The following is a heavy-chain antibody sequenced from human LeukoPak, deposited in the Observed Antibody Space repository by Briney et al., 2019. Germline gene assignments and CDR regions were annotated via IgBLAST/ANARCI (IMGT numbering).Heavy chain of an antibody. Sequence: SETLSLTCTVSGGSISSSSYYWGWIRQPPGKGLEWIGSVYYSGKTYYNPSLKSRLTISVDTSKNQFSLNLGSVTAADTAVYYCARAAGGYSSPFDYWGLGTLVTVSS. V-gene: IGHV4-39*07. D-gene: IGHD6-13*01. CDR1: GGSISSSSYY. CDR2: VYYSGKT. J-gene: IGHJ4*02. CDR3: ARAAGGYSSPFDY.